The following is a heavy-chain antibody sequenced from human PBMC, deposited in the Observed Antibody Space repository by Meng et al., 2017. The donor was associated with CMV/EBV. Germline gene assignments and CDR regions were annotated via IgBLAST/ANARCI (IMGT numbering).Heavy chain of an antibody. CDR3: ARTRDVLRFLEWLLPIDY. V-gene: IGHV3-11*04. J-gene: IGHJ4*02. CDR1: GFTFSDYY. D-gene: IGHD3-3*01. CDR2: ISSSGSTI. Sequence: GGSLRLSCAASGFTFSDYYMSWIRQAPGKGLEWVSYISSSGSTIYYADSVKGRFTISRDNAKNSLYLQMNSLRAEDTAVYYCARTRDVLRFLEWLLPIDYWGQGTLVTVSS.